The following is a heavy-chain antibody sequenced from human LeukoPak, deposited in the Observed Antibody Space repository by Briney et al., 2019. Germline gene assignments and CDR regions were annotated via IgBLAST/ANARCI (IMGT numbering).Heavy chain of an antibody. CDR1: GFTFSSYG. CDR2: ISTDGRIQ. CDR3: AELGITMIGGV. Sequence: GGSLRLSCAASGFTFSSYGMHWVRQAPGKGLEWVGIISTDGRIQYYADSLKGRFTISRDNSKKTLYLQMNSLRAEDTAVYYCAELGITMIGGVWGKGTTVTISS. V-gene: IGHV3-33*08. D-gene: IGHD3-10*02. J-gene: IGHJ6*04.